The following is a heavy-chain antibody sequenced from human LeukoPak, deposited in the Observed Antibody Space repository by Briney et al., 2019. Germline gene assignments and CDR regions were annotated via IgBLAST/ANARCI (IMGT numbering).Heavy chain of an antibody. CDR1: GFTFSSYG. V-gene: IGHV3-23*01. D-gene: IGHD4-23*01. CDR3: ARVSDDYGGNGAFDI. Sequence: GGTLRLSCAASGFTFSSYGMSWVRQAPGKGLEWVSAISGSGGSTYYADSVKGRFTISRDNSKNTLYLQMNSLRAEDTAVYYCARVSDDYGGNGAFDIWGQGTMVTVSS. J-gene: IGHJ3*02. CDR2: ISGSGGST.